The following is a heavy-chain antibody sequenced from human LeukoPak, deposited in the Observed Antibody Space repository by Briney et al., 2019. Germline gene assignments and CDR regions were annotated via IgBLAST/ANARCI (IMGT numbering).Heavy chain of an antibody. V-gene: IGHV4-38-2*02. CDR1: GYSISGGYY. Sequence: PSETLSLTCTVSGYSISGGYYWGWIRQPPGKGLEWIGCIYYSGSTYYNASVKSRVTLSVDTSKNQFSLKLSSVTAADTAVYYCARYRRDFWSGYYGGRWFDPWGQGTLVTVSS. D-gene: IGHD3-3*01. CDR2: IYYSGST. J-gene: IGHJ5*02. CDR3: ARYRRDFWSGYYGGRWFDP.